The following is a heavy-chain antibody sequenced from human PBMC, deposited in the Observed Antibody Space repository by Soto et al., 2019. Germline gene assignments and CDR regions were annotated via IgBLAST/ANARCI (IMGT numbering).Heavy chain of an antibody. CDR1: GFTFSRHW. D-gene: IGHD6-13*01. CDR2: ISSSSSTI. CDR3: ARDGNAPSWYSSRTMDV. Sequence: GGSLRLSCAASGFTFSRHWMTWVRQAPGKGLEWVSYISSSSSTIYYADSVKGRFTISRDNAKNSLYLQMNSLRDEDTAVYYCARDGNAPSWYSSRTMDVWGQGTTVTVSS. J-gene: IGHJ6*02. V-gene: IGHV3-48*02.